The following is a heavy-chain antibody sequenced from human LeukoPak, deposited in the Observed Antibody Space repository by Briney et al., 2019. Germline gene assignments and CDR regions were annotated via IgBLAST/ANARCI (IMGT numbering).Heavy chain of an antibody. CDR2: INSDGSWT. J-gene: IGHJ6*02. V-gene: IGHV3-74*01. CDR1: GNYW. Sequence: QPGGSLRLSCAASGNYWMHWVRQAPGKGLVWVSHINSDGSWTSYADSVKGRFTISRDNSKNTLYLQMNSLRAEDTAVYYCAREDVVVVAAGEGYYYYGMDVWGQGTTVTVSS. CDR3: AREDVVVVAAGEGYYYYGMDV. D-gene: IGHD2-15*01.